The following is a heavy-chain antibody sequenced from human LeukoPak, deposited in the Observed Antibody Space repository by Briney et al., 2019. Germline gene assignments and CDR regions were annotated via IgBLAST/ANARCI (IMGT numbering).Heavy chain of an antibody. Sequence: GGSLRLSCAASGFSFSTYGMNWVRQAPGKGLEWVSSISSSSYIYYADSVKGRFTISRDNAKNSLYLQMNSLRAEDTAVYYCARDPLSYYYDSSGFSTRQTPFDYWGQGTLVTVSS. V-gene: IGHV3-21*01. CDR1: GFSFSTYG. CDR2: ISSSSYI. J-gene: IGHJ4*02. CDR3: ARDPLSYYYDSSGFSTRQTPFDY. D-gene: IGHD3-22*01.